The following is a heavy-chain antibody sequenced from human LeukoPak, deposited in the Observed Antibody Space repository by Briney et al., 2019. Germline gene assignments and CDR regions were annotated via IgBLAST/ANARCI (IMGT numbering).Heavy chain of an antibody. J-gene: IGHJ4*02. CDR3: ARDKRSPYCSGGSCHLFDY. V-gene: IGHV1-18*04. CDR2: ISAYNGNT. CDR1: GYTFTSYG. Sequence: ASVKASCKASGYTFTSYGISWVRQAPGQGLEWMGWISAYNGNTNYAQKLQGRVTMTTDTSTSTAYMELRSLRSDDTAVYYCARDKRSPYCSGGSCHLFDYWGQGTLVTVSS. D-gene: IGHD2-15*01.